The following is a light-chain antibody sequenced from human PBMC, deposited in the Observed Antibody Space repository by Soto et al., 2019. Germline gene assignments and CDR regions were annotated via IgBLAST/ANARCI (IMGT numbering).Light chain of an antibody. V-gene: IGKV1-39*01. J-gene: IGKJ5*01. CDR3: QQSYSTPIT. CDR2: AAS. Sequence: DIQMTQSPSSLSASVGDRVTITCLASQSISNYLNWYQQKPGKAPELLIYAASSLQSGVPSRFSGSGSGTDFTLTISSLQPEDFATYYCQQSYSTPITFGQGTRLEIK. CDR1: QSISNY.